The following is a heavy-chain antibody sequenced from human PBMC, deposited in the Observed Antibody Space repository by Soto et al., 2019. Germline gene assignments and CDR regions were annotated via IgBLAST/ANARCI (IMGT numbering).Heavy chain of an antibody. CDR3: ARADSKHYYDSSGYIPPYYYYGMDV. V-gene: IGHV3-48*02. Sequence: EVQLVESGGGLVQPGGSLRLSCAASGFTFSSYSMNWVRQAPGKGLEWVSYISSSSSTIYYADSVKGRFTISRDNAKNSLYLQMNRLREEDTAVYYCARADSKHYYDSSGYIPPYYYYGMDVWGQGTTVTVSS. J-gene: IGHJ6*02. D-gene: IGHD3-22*01. CDR2: ISSSSSTI. CDR1: GFTFSSYS.